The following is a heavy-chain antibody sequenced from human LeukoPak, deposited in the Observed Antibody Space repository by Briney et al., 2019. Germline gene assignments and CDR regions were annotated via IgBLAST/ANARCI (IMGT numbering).Heavy chain of an antibody. Sequence: AAVKLSYKSSGYTFPSYGISWVRQAPGQGRELMGWISAYNGNTNYAQNLHVRVTMITDTSTSTDYMAMRRLRSENTVVYYYARDVYYDILHGAYYYYMDVWGKGTTVTVSS. D-gene: IGHD3-9*01. CDR1: GYTFPSYG. CDR3: ARDVYYDILHGAYYYYMDV. J-gene: IGHJ6*03. CDR2: ISAYNGNT. V-gene: IGHV1-18*01.